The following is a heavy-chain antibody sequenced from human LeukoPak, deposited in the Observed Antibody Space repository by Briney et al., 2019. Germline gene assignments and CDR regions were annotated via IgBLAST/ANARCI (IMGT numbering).Heavy chain of an antibody. CDR3: AKDFALVGELSFRLDAFHI. D-gene: IGHD3-16*02. CDR2: ISTSGGST. Sequence: GGSLRLSCAASGFTFSSYWMHWVRQAPGKGLEWVSAISTSGGSTYYADSVKGRFTISRDNSKNTLYAQMNSLRAEDTAIYYCAKDFALVGELSFRLDAFHIWGQGTMVTVSS. J-gene: IGHJ3*02. CDR1: GFTFSSYW. V-gene: IGHV3-23*01.